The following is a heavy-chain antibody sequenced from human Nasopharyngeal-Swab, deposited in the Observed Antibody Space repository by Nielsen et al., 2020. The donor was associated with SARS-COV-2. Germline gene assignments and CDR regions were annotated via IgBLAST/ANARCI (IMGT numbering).Heavy chain of an antibody. V-gene: IGHV3-74*01. CDR2: IKTDGSRT. Sequence: GESLKISCAASGFTFNSYWMHWVRQAPGKGLVWVSRIKTDGSRTVYADSVRGRFTISRDNVKNTLYMEMNSLRADDTAVYYCASEWTEKAYDIWGQGTMVTVSS. CDR3: ASEWTEKAYDI. J-gene: IGHJ3*02. D-gene: IGHD3/OR15-3a*01. CDR1: GFTFNSYW.